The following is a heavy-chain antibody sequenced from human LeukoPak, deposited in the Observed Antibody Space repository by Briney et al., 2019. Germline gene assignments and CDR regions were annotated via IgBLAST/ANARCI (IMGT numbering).Heavy chain of an antibody. Sequence: ASVKVSCKASGYTFTNYFIHWVRQAPGQGLEWMGIINPSGGSTTYAQKFQGRVTMTRDTSTSTVYMELSSLRSEDTAVYYCARTQDRYSSKDYWGQGTPVTVSS. D-gene: IGHD6-13*01. V-gene: IGHV1-46*01. CDR1: GYTFTNYF. CDR3: ARTQDRYSSKDY. J-gene: IGHJ4*02. CDR2: INPSGGST.